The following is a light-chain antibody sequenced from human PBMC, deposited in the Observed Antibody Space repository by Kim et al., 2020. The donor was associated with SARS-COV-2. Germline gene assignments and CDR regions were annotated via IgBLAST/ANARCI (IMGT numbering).Light chain of an antibody. CDR3: QVWDSSSDHPV. CDR2: YDS. V-gene: IGLV3-21*04. Sequence: APGKPARITCGGNNIGSKSVHWYQPKPGQAPVLVIYYDSDRPSGIPERFSGSNSGNTATLTISRVEAGDEADYYCQVWDSSSDHPVFGGGTQLTVL. J-gene: IGLJ2*01. CDR1: NIGSKS.